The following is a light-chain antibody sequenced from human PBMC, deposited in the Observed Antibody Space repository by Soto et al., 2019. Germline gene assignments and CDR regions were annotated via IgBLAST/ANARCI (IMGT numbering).Light chain of an antibody. J-gene: IGLJ1*01. V-gene: IGLV2-8*01. CDR3: SSYAGSNNYV. CDR1: GRDGGGYNY. Sequence: QSALTQPPSASGSPGQSVTLSCTVTGRDGGGYNYCYWYQQHPGKAPKLILYEVSKRPSGVPDRFSGSKSGNTASLTVSGLQAEDEADYYGSSYAGSNNYVFGTGTKVTVL. CDR2: EVS.